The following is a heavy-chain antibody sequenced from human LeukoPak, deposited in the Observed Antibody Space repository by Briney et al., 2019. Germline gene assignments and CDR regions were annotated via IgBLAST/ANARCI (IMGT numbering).Heavy chain of an antibody. CDR3: ARVSLLSGYYFDY. J-gene: IGHJ4*02. V-gene: IGHV1-2*02. CDR1: GYTFTGYY. CDR2: INPNSGGT. D-gene: IGHD2-15*01. Sequence: VASVKVSCKASGYTFTGYYMHWVQQAPGQGLEWMGWINPNSGGTNYAQKFQGRVTMTRDTSISTAYMELSRLRSDDTAVYYCARVSLLSGYYFDYWGQGTLVTVSS.